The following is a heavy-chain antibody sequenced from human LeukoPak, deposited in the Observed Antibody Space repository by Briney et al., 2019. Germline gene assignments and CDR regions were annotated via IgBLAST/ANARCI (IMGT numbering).Heavy chain of an antibody. CDR2: IYYSGST. D-gene: IGHD1-1*01. V-gene: IGHV4-31*03. CDR3: ARGAGGTFDY. CDR1: GGSISSGGYY. Sequence: SETLSLTCTVSGGSISSGGYYWSWIRQHPGKGLEWIGYIYYSGSTYYNPSLKSRVTISVDTSKNQFSLKLSSVTAADTAVYYCARGAGGTFDYWGQGTLVTVSS. J-gene: IGHJ4*02.